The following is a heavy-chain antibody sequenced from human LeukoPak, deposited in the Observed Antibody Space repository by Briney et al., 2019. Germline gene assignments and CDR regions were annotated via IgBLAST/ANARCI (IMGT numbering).Heavy chain of an antibody. CDR2: IANDGSDK. Sequence: GGSLRLSCAASGFTFSNFWMSWVRQTPGKGLEWVAIIANDGSDKHYVDSVKGRFTISRDNAKNSLYLQMNSLRVEDTAVYYCVRDKIIGSSLFDYWGQGTLVTVSS. J-gene: IGHJ4*02. CDR1: GFTFSNFW. D-gene: IGHD3-10*01. CDR3: VRDKIIGSSLFDY. V-gene: IGHV3-7*01.